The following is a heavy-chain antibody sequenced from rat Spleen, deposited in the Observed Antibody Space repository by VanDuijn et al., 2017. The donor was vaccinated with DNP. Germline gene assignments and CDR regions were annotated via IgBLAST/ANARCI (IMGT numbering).Heavy chain of an antibody. Sequence: EVQLVESGGGLVQPGRSMKLSCAASGFTFSNYDMAWVRQAPKKGLEWVATISYDGSSTYYRDSVKGRFTISRDNAKSTLYLQRDSLRSEDTATYYCSRWAQYGFFLGGLTEYWGQGVMVTVSS. V-gene: IGHV5-7*01. D-gene: IGHD1-6*01. CDR2: ISYDGSST. CDR3: SRWAQYGFFLGGLTEY. J-gene: IGHJ2*01. CDR1: GFTFSNYD.